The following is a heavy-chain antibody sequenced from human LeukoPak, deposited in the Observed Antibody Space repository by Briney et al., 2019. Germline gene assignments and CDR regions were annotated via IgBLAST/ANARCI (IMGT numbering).Heavy chain of an antibody. CDR3: AQAPRAAAGNYNGMDV. D-gene: IGHD6-13*01. J-gene: IGHJ6*02. Sequence: AGGSLRLSCAASGFTFSSYAMSWVRQAPGKGLEWVSAISGSGGSTSYADSVKGRFTIYRDNSKNKLYLKMHRLSAADTDVYYCAQAPRAAAGNYNGMDVWGQGTTVTVFS. CDR2: ISGSGGST. V-gene: IGHV3-23*01. CDR1: GFTFSSYA.